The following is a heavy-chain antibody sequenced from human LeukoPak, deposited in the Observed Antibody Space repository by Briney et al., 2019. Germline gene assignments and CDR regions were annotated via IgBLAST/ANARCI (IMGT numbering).Heavy chain of an antibody. CDR3: TRVASTTCDCPDYFDF. Sequence: ASVKVSCKASGYTFNTFGISWVRQAPGQGLEWMGWISAYTGNTYYAPKFQGRLTITTDPSTTTGHMELTSLRSDDTAVYYCTRVASTTCDCPDYFDFWGQGTRATVSS. V-gene: IGHV1-18*01. J-gene: IGHJ4*02. D-gene: IGHD2-2*01. CDR2: ISAYTGNT. CDR1: GYTFNTFG.